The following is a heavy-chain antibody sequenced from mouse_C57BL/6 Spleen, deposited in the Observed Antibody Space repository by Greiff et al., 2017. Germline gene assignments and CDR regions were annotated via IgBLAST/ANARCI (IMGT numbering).Heavy chain of an antibody. CDR3: ARNELGEYFDY. J-gene: IGHJ2*01. V-gene: IGHV2-2*01. CDR1: GFSLTSYG. D-gene: IGHD4-1*01. Sequence: VQLQESGPGLVQPSQSLSITCTVSGFSLTSYGVHWVRQSPGKGLEWLGVIWSGGSTDYNAAFISRLSISKDNSKSQVFFKMNSLQADDTAIYYCARNELGEYFDYWGQGTTLTVSS. CDR2: IWSGGST.